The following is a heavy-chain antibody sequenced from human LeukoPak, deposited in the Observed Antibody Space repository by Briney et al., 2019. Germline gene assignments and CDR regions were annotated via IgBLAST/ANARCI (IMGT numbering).Heavy chain of an antibody. D-gene: IGHD6-6*01. V-gene: IGHV3-11*04. CDR2: ISGSGQDI. Sequence: PGGSLRLSCAASGFTFSDSYMTWVRQAPGKGVEWVAYISGSGQDINYSDSVKGRFTSSRDNAKNSLYLQMSSLRVEDTAVYYCTRDPRHFDSCGQGTLVTVSS. CDR3: TRDPRHFDS. CDR1: GFTFSDSY. J-gene: IGHJ5*01.